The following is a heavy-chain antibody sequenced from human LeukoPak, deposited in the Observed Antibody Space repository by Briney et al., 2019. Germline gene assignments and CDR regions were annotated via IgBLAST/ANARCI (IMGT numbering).Heavy chain of an antibody. J-gene: IGHJ1*01. Sequence: GESLKISCEGSGYRFTSYWIAWVRQMPGKGLEWMGIIYPGGSDTRYSPSFQGQVTISVDKSISTAYLQWSSLKASDTAMYYCATFAGTSSKFFHHWGQGTLVAVSS. CDR3: ATFAGTSSKFFHH. D-gene: IGHD3-10*01. CDR2: IYPGGSDT. V-gene: IGHV5-51*01. CDR1: GYRFTSYW.